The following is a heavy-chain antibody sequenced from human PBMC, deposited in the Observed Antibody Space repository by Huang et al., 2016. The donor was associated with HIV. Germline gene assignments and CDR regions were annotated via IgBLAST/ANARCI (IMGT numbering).Heavy chain of an antibody. D-gene: IGHD3-16*01. V-gene: IGHV4-34*02. CDR2: VKHGITP. CDR1: GASFSDYF. J-gene: IGHJ6*03. Sequence: QVRLEQWGKGSLKPSETLSLTCAVYGASFSDYFWSCVRQSPDKLLEWIGAVKHGITPNYKPSLKGRVVLSVDTPKNQVSMTLRAMSAADAAIYYCARLPTPSYYDTWSLSPVEEDFFYFNLDLWGRGTPVVVS. CDR3: ARLPTPSYYDTWSLSPVEEDFFYFNLDL.